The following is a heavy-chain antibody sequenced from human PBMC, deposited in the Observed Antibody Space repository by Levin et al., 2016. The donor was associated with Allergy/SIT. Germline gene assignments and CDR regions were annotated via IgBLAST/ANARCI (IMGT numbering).Heavy chain of an antibody. CDR2: ISGSGGST. CDR3: ASATTYYDILTGYYR. J-gene: IGHJ4*02. CDR1: GFTFSSYA. Sequence: GESLKISCAASGFTFSSYAMSWVRQAPGKGLEWVSAISGSGGSTYYADSVKGRFTISRDNSKNTLYLQMNSLRAEDTAVYYCASATTYYDILTGYYRWGQGTLVTVSS. D-gene: IGHD3-9*01. V-gene: IGHV3-23*01.